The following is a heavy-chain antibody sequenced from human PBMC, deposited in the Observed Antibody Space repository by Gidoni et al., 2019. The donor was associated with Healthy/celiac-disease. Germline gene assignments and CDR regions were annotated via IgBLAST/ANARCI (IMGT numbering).Heavy chain of an antibody. CDR3: ARGGGYNFDY. CDR2: IKNDGSGT. J-gene: IGHJ4*02. CDR1: GFTFSNYW. Sequence: EVQLVESGGGLVQPGGSLRLPCAASGFTFSNYWMHWVRQAPGKGLVWVSRIKNDGSGTIYADSVKGRFTISRDNAKNTLYLQMNSLRADDTAVYYCARGGGYNFDYWGQGSLVTVSS. V-gene: IGHV3-74*01. D-gene: IGHD5-12*01.